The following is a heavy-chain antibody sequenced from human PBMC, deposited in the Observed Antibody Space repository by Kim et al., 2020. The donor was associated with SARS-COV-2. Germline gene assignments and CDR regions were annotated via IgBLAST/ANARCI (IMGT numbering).Heavy chain of an antibody. V-gene: IGHV3-23*01. CDR2: ISGSGGST. Sequence: GGSLRLSCAASGFTFSSYAMSWVRQAPGKGLEWVSAISGSGGSTYYVDSVKGRFTISRDNSKNTLYLQMNSLRAEDTAVYYCAKDLTVVAASQKVTGWFDPWGQGTLVTVSS. D-gene: IGHD2-15*01. CDR3: AKDLTVVAASQKVTGWFDP. J-gene: IGHJ5*02. CDR1: GFTFSSYA.